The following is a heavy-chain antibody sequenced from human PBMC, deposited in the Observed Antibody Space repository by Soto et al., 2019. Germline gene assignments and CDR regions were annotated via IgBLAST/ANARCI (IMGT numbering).Heavy chain of an antibody. D-gene: IGHD2-15*01. V-gene: IGHV1-69*02. CDR3: ARSSRGVVVAANVSFDY. Sequence: QVQLVQSGAEVKKPGSSVKVSCKASGGTFSSYTISWVRQAPGQGLEWMGRIIPILGIANYAQKFQGRVTITADKSTSTAYMELSSLRSEDTAVYYCARSSRGVVVAANVSFDYWGQGTLVTVSS. J-gene: IGHJ4*02. CDR2: IIPILGIA. CDR1: GGTFSSYT.